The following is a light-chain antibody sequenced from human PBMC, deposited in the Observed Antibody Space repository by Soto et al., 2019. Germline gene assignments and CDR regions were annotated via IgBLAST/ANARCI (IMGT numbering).Light chain of an antibody. Sequence: DIDLTQSPSTLSVSPGNRVTLSCRANERISRNLSWYQHQPGQPPRLLMYGTSNRDTGTPDRFSGSGSGTDFTLTISRLEPEDFAVYYCQQYCSPPITFGQGTRLEI. CDR3: QQYCSPPIT. CDR2: GTS. CDR1: ERISRN. J-gene: IGKJ5*01. V-gene: IGKV3-20*01.